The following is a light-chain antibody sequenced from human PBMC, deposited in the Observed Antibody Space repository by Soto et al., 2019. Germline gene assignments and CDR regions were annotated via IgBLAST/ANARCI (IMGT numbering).Light chain of an antibody. CDR1: QSVNSY. Sequence: EIVLTQSPATLSLSPGERATLSCRASQSVNSYLAWYQQKPGQAPRLLIYDASNRATGIQARFSGSGSGTDFTLTIRSIEPKAFAVYDCQQGGTFGQGTRLEIK. CDR2: DAS. V-gene: IGKV3-11*01. J-gene: IGKJ5*01. CDR3: QQGGT.